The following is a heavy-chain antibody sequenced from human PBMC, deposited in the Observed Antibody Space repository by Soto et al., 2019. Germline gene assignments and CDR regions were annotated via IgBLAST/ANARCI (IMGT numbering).Heavy chain of an antibody. J-gene: IGHJ3*02. CDR3: AYLYRSGWYEDPDDAFDI. CDR1: GYTFTSYG. V-gene: IGHV1-18*01. Sequence: ASVKVSCKASGYTFTSYGISWVRQAPGQGLEWMGWISAYNGNTNYAQKLQGRVTMTTDTSTSTAYMELRSLRSDDTAVYYCAYLYRSGWYEDPDDAFDIWGQGTMVTVSS. D-gene: IGHD6-19*01. CDR2: ISAYNGNT.